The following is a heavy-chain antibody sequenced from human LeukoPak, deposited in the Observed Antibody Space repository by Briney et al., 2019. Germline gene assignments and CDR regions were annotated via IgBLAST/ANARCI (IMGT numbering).Heavy chain of an antibody. V-gene: IGHV3-7*01. CDR2: IKEDGSEK. J-gene: IGHJ4*02. CDR1: EFPFSGYW. CDR3: AQNTWIKNFDY. D-gene: IGHD5-12*01. Sequence: GGSLRLSCVASEFPFSGYWMTWVRQAPGRGLECVATIKEDGSEKYYVDSVQGRFIISRDNAKNSVSLQMNSLRAEDTAVYYCAQNTWIKNFDYWGQGTLVTVSS.